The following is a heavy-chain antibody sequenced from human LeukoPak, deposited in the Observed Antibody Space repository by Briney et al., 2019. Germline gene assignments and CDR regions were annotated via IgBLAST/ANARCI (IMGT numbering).Heavy chain of an antibody. CDR3: ARHPLGIAARRDYYYMDV. CDR2: IYPGDSDT. V-gene: IGHV5-51*01. J-gene: IGHJ6*03. Sequence: GESLKISCKGSGYSFTSYWIGWVRQMPGKGLEWRGIIYPGDSDTRYSPSFQGQVTISADKSISTAYLQWSSLKASDTAMYYCARHPLGIAARRDYYYMDVWGKGTTVTVSS. CDR1: GYSFTSYW. D-gene: IGHD6-6*01.